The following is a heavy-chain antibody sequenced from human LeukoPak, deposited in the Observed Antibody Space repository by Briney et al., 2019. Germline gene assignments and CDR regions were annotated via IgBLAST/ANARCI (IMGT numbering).Heavy chain of an antibody. CDR2: ISSSGSTI. CDR1: GFTFSTYA. CDR3: ARVYVLLWFGEYNGMDV. J-gene: IGHJ6*02. V-gene: IGHV3-48*03. D-gene: IGHD3-10*01. Sequence: GGSLRLSCAASGFTFSTYAMNWVRQAPGKGLEWVSYISSSGSTIYYADSVKGRFTISRDNAKNSLYLQMNSLRAEDTAVYYCARVYVLLWFGEYNGMDVWGQGTTVTVSS.